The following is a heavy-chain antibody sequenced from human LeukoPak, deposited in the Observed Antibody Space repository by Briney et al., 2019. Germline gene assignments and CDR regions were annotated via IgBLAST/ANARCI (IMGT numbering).Heavy chain of an antibody. CDR1: GFTFSSYA. CDR2: INHSGST. Sequence: GSLRLSCAASGFTFSSYAMSWIRQPPGKGLEWIGEINHSGSTNYNPSLKSRVTISVDTSKNQFSLKLSSVTAADTAVYYCARGRRITFGGVTPWAQGTLVTVSS. CDR3: ARGRRITFGGVTP. J-gene: IGHJ5*02. D-gene: IGHD3-16*01. V-gene: IGHV4-34*01.